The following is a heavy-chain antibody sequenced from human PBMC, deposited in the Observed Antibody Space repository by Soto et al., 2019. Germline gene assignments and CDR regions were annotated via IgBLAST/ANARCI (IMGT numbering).Heavy chain of an antibody. J-gene: IGHJ4*02. Sequence: QVQLVESGGGVVQPGRSLRLSCAASGFTFSSYGMHWVRQAPGKGLEWVAVIWYDGSNKYYADSVKGRFTISRDNSKNTLSLQMNSLRAEDTAVYYCARWGIAACDYWGQGTLVTVSS. V-gene: IGHV3-33*01. CDR2: IWYDGSNK. CDR3: ARWGIAACDY. CDR1: GFTFSSYG. D-gene: IGHD6-13*01.